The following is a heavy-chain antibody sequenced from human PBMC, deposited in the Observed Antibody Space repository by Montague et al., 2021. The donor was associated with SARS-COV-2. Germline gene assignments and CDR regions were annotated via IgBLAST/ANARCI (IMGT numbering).Heavy chain of an antibody. CDR2: IKQDGSEK. CDR1: GFTFSSYW. V-gene: IGHV3-7*01. J-gene: IGHJ6*02. D-gene: IGHD3-22*01. Sequence: SLRLSCAASGFTFSSYWMSWVRQAPGKGLEWVANIKQDGSEKYYXDSVKGRFTISRDNAKNSLYLQMNSLRAEDTAVYYCARDSFFVGDSSADYYYGMDVWGQGTTVTVSS. CDR3: ARDSFFVGDSSADYYYGMDV.